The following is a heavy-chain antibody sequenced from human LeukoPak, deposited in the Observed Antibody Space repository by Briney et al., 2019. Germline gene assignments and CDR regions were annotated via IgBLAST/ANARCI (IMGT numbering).Heavy chain of an antibody. V-gene: IGHV4-61*01. CDR3: ARETSLSGGNVAFDI. J-gene: IGHJ3*02. CDR1: GDSISSSNSY. D-gene: IGHD4-23*01. Sequence: PSETLSLTCTVSGDSISSSNSYWGWIRQPPGKGLEWIGYIYYSGSTNYNPSLKSRVTISVDTSKNQFSLKLSSVTAADTAVYYCARETSLSGGNVAFDIWGQGTMVTVSS. CDR2: IYYSGST.